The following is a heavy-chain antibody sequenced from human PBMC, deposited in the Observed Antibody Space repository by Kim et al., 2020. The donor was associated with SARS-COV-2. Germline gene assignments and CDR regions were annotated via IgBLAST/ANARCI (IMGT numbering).Heavy chain of an antibody. CDR1: GFTFSSYW. V-gene: IGHV3-74*01. CDR3: ASEALEYSSSNNIGY. Sequence: GGSLRLSCAASGFTFSSYWMHWVRQAPGKGLVWVSRINSDGSSTSYADSVKGRFTISRDNAKNTLYLQMNSLRAEDTAVYYCASEALEYSSSNNIGYWGQGTLVTVSS. D-gene: IGHD6-6*01. J-gene: IGHJ4*02. CDR2: INSDGSST.